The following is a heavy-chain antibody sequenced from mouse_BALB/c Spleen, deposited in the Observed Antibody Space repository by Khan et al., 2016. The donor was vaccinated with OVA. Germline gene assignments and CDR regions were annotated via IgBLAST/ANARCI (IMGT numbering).Heavy chain of an antibody. V-gene: IGHV1-77*01. J-gene: IGHJ2*01. Sequence: QVQLQQSGPELVKPGASVKMSCKASGYTFSDYVINWVRQRTGEGLEWIGQIYPGSGSTYYNDKLKGKATLTADKSSNTAYMQLSSLTSEDSAVXFCARSGYGSLVYWGQGTTLTVSS. CDR2: IYPGSGST. CDR1: GYTFSDYV. CDR3: ARSGYGSLVY. D-gene: IGHD1-1*01.